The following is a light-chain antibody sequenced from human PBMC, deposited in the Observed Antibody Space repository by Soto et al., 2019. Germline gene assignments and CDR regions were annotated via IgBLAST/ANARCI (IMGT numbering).Light chain of an antibody. J-gene: IGKJ1*01. CDR1: QSISSW. CDR2: DAS. Sequence: DIQMTQSPSTLSASVGDRVTITCRASQSISSWLAWYQQKPGKAPKLLIFDASSLESGVPSRFSGSGYGTEFTLTISSLQPDDFATYYCQQYNSYSRTFGQGTKVEIK. CDR3: QQYNSYSRT. V-gene: IGKV1-5*01.